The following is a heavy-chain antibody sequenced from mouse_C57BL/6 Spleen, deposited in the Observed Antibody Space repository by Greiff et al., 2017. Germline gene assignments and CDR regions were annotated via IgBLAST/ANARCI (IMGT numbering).Heavy chain of an antibody. V-gene: IGHV1-15*01. CDR1: GYTFTDYY. J-gene: IGHJ3*01. CDR3: TIHYCSGSRGFAY. Sequence: QVQLQQSGAELVRPGASVTLSCKASGYTFTDYYMHWVKQRTVHGLEWIGTIDPETGGTTYNQKFKGKAILTADKSSSTAYMQLRSLTSEDSAVXYATIHYCSGSRGFAYWGQGTLVTVSA. D-gene: IGHD1-1*01. CDR2: IDPETGGT.